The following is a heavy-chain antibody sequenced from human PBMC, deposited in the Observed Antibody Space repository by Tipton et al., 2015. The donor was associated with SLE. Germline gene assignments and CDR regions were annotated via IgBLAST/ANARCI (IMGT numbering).Heavy chain of an antibody. D-gene: IGHD3-9*01. CDR1: DDSISDNSSY. CDR3: ARLSPLAGWYYFDY. V-gene: IGHV4-39*07. CDR2: VDYSGST. Sequence: TLSLTCTVSDDSISDNSSYWGWLRQPPEKGLEWIGSVDYSGSTYHNPSLKSRVTISVDTSKNQFSLKVNSVTAADTAVYYCARLSPLAGWYYFDYWGQGTLVTVSS. J-gene: IGHJ4*02.